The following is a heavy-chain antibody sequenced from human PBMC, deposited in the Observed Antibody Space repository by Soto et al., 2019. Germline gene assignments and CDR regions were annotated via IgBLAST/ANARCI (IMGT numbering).Heavy chain of an antibody. D-gene: IGHD3-10*01. J-gene: IGHJ4*02. Sequence: GGSLRLSCAASGFTVSSNYMSWVRQAPGKGLEWVSVIYSGGSTYYADSVKGRFTISRGNSKNTLYLQMNSLRAEDTAVYYCRRSGAGSYYYFDYWGQGTLVTVSS. CDR3: RRSGAGSYYYFDY. V-gene: IGHV3-66*01. CDR1: GFTVSSNY. CDR2: IYSGGST.